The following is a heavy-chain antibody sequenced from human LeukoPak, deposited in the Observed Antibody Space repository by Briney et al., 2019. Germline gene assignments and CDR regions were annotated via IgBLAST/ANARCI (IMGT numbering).Heavy chain of an antibody. J-gene: IGHJ6*03. CDR3: ARSRRGYYMDV. CDR2: MNPGSGDT. Sequence: ASVKVSCKASGYPFSNYDVNWVRQATGQGLEWMAWMNPGSGDTGYARKFQGRLTMSSNISMNTASMELRSLTSEDTAVYFCARSRRGYYMDVWGTGTPVTVSS. V-gene: IGHV1-8*01. CDR1: GYPFSNYD.